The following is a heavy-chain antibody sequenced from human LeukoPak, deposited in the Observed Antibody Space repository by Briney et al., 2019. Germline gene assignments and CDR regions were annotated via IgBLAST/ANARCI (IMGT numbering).Heavy chain of an antibody. J-gene: IGHJ5*02. CDR1: GFTFSSYG. Sequence: GGSLRLSCAASGFTFSSYGMHWVRQAPGKGLEWVAFIRYDGSNKYYADSVKGRFTISRDNSKNTLYLQMNSLRAEDTAVYYCAKKAYGSGGPYGWFDPWGQGTLVTVSS. D-gene: IGHD3-10*01. CDR3: AKKAYGSGGPYGWFDP. V-gene: IGHV3-30*02. CDR2: IRYDGSNK.